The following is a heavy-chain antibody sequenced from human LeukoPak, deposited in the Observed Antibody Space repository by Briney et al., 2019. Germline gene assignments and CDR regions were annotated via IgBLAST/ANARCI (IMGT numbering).Heavy chain of an antibody. CDR1: GFTFSSYG. J-gene: IGHJ6*03. D-gene: IGHD6-19*01. CDR3: AKVGSGWYLPRDYYYYMDV. V-gene: IGHV3-30*02. Sequence: GGSLRLSCAASGFTFSSYGMHWVRQAPGKGLEWVAFIRYDGSNKYYADSVKGRFTISRDNSKNTLYLQMNSLRAEDTAVYYCAKVGSGWYLPRDYYYYMDVWGKGTTVTVSS. CDR2: IRYDGSNK.